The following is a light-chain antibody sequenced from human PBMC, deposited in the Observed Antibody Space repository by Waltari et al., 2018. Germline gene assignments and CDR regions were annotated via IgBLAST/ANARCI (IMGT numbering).Light chain of an antibody. J-gene: IGKJ2*01. CDR1: QSINSY. V-gene: IGKV1-39*01. CDR2: VAS. Sequence: DIQMTQSPSSLSASVGDRVTIPCRASQSINSYVSWYQQKPGQAPKLLIYVASTLESGVPLRFSGSGSGTDFTLTITNLQSEDFATYYCQQGYSAPHTFGQGTTLEIK. CDR3: QQGYSAPHT.